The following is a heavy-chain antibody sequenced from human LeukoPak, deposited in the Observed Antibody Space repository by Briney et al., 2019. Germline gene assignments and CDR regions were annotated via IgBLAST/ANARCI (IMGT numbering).Heavy chain of an antibody. J-gene: IGHJ6*03. D-gene: IGHD6-13*01. Sequence: PGGSLRLSCAASGFTFSSYGMHWVRQAPGKGLEWVAFIRYDGTNEYYADSVKGRFTISRDKSKNMLYLQMNSLRAEDTAVYYCAKGGGQQPFSNYYYYMDVWGKGTTVTVSS. CDR1: GFTFSSYG. CDR3: AKGGGQQPFSNYYYYMDV. CDR2: IRYDGTNE. V-gene: IGHV3-30*02.